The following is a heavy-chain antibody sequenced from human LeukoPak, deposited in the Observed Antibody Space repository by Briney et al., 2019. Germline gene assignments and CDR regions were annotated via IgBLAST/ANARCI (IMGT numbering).Heavy chain of an antibody. V-gene: IGHV3-49*04. CDR2: IRSKAYGGTT. J-gene: IGHJ4*02. D-gene: IGHD3-9*01. Sequence: GGSLRLSCTASGFTFGDYAMSWVRQAPGKGLEWVGFIRSKAYGGTTEYAASVKGRFTISRDDSKSIAYLQMNSLKTEDTAVYYCTRVPQDILTGYPTDYWGQGTLVTVSS. CDR3: TRVPQDILTGYPTDY. CDR1: GFTFGDYA.